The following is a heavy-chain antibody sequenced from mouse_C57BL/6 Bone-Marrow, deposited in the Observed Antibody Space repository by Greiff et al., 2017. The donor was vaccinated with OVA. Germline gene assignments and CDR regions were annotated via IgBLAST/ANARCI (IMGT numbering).Heavy chain of an antibody. J-gene: IGHJ3*01. CDR2: ISNGGGST. Sequence: EVKLVESGGGLVQPGGSLKLSCAASGFTFSDYYMYWVRQTPEKRLEWVAYISNGGGSTYYPDTVKGRFTISRDNAKNTLYLQMSRLKSEDTAMYYCAPSYYSNRVFAYWGQGTLVTVSA. V-gene: IGHV5-12*01. CDR3: APSYYSNRVFAY. CDR1: GFTFSDYY. D-gene: IGHD2-5*01.